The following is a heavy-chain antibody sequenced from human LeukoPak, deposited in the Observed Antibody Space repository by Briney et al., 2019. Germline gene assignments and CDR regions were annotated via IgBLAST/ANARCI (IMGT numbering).Heavy chain of an antibody. D-gene: IGHD5-24*01. Sequence: ASVKVSCKASGYTFTSYAMNWVRQAPGQGLEWMGWINTNTGNPTYAQGFTGRFVFSLDTSVSTAYLQISSLKAEDTAVYYCARDFKRDGYSHFDYWGQGTLVTVSS. V-gene: IGHV7-4-1*02. CDR1: GYTFTSYA. CDR3: ARDFKRDGYSHFDY. J-gene: IGHJ4*02. CDR2: INTNTGNP.